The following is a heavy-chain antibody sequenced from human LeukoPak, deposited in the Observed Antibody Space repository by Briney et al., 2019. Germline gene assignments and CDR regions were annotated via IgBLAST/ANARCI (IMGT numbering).Heavy chain of an antibody. V-gene: IGHV3-23*01. CDR1: GFTFSSYA. D-gene: IGHD1-1*01. CDR3: AKDLSSPWNLKGSDY. J-gene: IGHJ4*02. CDR2: ISGSGGST. Sequence: GGSLRLSCAASGFTFSSYAMSWVRQAPGKGLDWVSSISGSGGSTYYADSVKGRFTISRDNSKNTLYLQMNSLRAEETALFYCAKDLSSPWNLKGSDYWGQGTLVIVSS.